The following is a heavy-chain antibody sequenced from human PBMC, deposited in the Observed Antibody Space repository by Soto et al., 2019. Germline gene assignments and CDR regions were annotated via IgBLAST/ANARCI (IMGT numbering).Heavy chain of an antibody. D-gene: IGHD4-17*01. CDR1: GYTFTSYG. CDR2: ISAYNGNT. CDR3: ARVIKYGDYSRWFDP. V-gene: IGHV1-18*01. J-gene: IGHJ5*02. Sequence: EASVKVSCKASGYTFTSYGISWVRQAPGQGLEWMGWISAYNGNTNYAQKLQGRVTMTTDTSMSTAYMELSSLRSEDTAVYYCARVIKYGDYSRWFDPWGPGTLVTVSS.